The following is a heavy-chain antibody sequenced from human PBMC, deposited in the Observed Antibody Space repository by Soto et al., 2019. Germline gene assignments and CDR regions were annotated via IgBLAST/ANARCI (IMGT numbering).Heavy chain of an antibody. CDR3: ARDCSGGSCYSFDY. CDR1: GGSFSGYY. J-gene: IGHJ4*02. CDR2: INHSGST. V-gene: IGHV4-34*01. D-gene: IGHD2-15*01. Sequence: QVQLQQWGAGLLKPSETLSLTCAVYGGSFSGYYWTWIRQPPGKGLEWIGEINHSGSTNYNPSLKSRGTISVDTSKNRFSLNLSSVTAADTAVYYCARDCSGGSCYSFDYWGQGTLVTVSS.